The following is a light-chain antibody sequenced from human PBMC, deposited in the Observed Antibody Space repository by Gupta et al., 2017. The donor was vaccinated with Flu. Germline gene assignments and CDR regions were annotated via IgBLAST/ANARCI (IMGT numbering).Light chain of an antibody. Sequence: PSSLSASVGDRVTITCRASQSISSYLNWYQQKPGKAPKLLIYAASSVQSGVPSRFSGSGSGTDFTLTISSLQPEDFATYYCQQRDSTPITFGGGTKVEIK. CDR2: AAS. CDR3: QQRDSTPIT. CDR1: QSISSY. V-gene: IGKV1-39*01. J-gene: IGKJ4*01.